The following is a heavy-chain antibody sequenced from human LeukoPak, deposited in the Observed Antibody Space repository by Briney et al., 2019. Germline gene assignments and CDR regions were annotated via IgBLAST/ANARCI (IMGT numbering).Heavy chain of an antibody. Sequence: SETLSLTCTVSGGALSSVTYYWGWIRQPPGKGLEWIGSIYYSGSTYYNPSLKSRVTISVDTSKSQFSLRLSSVTAADTAVYYCARRGSGYSPFDNWGQGTLVTVSS. CDR3: ARRGSGYSPFDN. J-gene: IGHJ4*02. V-gene: IGHV4-39*01. D-gene: IGHD2-15*01. CDR2: IYYSGST. CDR1: GGALSSVTYY.